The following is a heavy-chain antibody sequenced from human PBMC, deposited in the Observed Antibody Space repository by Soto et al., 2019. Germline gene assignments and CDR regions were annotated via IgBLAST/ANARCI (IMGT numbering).Heavy chain of an antibody. CDR1: GGTFSSYA. CDR2: IIPISGTA. V-gene: IGHV1-69*01. J-gene: IGHJ6*02. Sequence: QVQLVQSGAEVKKPGSSVKVSCKASGGTFSSYAISWVRQAPGQGLEWMGGIIPISGTANYAQKFQGRVTITADESTSTAYMEMSSMRSEDTDVYYCARSQGSSTSLEIYYYYYYGMEVWGQGTTVTVSS. CDR3: ARSQGSSTSLEIYYYYYYGMEV. D-gene: IGHD2-2*01.